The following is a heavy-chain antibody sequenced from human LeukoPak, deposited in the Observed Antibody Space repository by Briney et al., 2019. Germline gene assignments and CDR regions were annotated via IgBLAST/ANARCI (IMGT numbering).Heavy chain of an antibody. J-gene: IGHJ4*02. CDR1: GYTFTGYY. CDR3: ARDTSDCSGGSCYGQFDY. Sequence: ASVKVSCKASGYTFTGYYMHWERQAPGQGLEWMGWINPNSGGTNYAQKFQGRVTMTRDTSISTAYMELSRLRSDDTAVYYCARDTSDCSGGSCYGQFDYWGQGTLVTVSS. D-gene: IGHD2-15*01. CDR2: INPNSGGT. V-gene: IGHV1-2*02.